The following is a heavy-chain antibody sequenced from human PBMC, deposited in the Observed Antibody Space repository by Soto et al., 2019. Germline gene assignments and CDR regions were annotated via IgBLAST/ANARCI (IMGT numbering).Heavy chain of an antibody. CDR1: GYTFTRYT. CDR2: INPDDGNT. CDR3: ASSSGPPTLAIRRQKYFDY. Sequence: ASVKVSCKASGYTFTRYTMNWVRQAPGQRLEWMGWINPDDGNTKSSQKFQDRVIITRDTSESAAYMALSSLRSEDTAVYYCASSSGPPTLAIRRQKYFDYWGQGALVTISS. D-gene: IGHD5-12*01. V-gene: IGHV1-3*01. J-gene: IGHJ4*02.